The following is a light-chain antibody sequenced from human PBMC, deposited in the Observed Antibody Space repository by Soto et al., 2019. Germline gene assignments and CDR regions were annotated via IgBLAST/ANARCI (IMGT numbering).Light chain of an antibody. CDR1: SSNIGSNF. CDR2: GNI. V-gene: IGLV1-40*01. CDR3: QSYDRSLSSPI. J-gene: IGLJ2*01. Sequence: QSVLTQAPSASGTPGQRVTISCSGSSSNIGSNFVYWYQQLPGTAPKVLIYGNINRPSGVPDRFSGSKSGTSASLAITGLQADDEADYYCQSYDRSLSSPIFGGGTKLTVL.